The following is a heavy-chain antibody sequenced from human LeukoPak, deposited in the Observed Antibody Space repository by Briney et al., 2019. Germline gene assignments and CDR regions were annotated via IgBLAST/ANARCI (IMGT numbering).Heavy chain of an antibody. CDR2: IYHSGST. CDR1: GSSISRYY. V-gene: IGHV4-59*01. J-gene: IGHJ4*02. CDR3: ARDRPYYFGSGSYYDGFDS. D-gene: IGHD3-10*01. Sequence: SETLPLTCTVSGSSISRYYWSWIRQPPGKGLEWIGYIYHSGSTNYNPSLKSRVTISLDTSKNQFSLKLSSVTAADTALYYCARDRPYYFGSGSYYDGFDSWGQGTLVTVSS.